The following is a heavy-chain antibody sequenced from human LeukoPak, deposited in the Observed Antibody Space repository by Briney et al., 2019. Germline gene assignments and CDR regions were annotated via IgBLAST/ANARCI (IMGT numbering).Heavy chain of an antibody. CDR1: GFTFSSYA. CDR3: ARWMKYDYVWGSYRYLDY. J-gene: IGHJ4*02. Sequence: PGGSLRLSCAASGFTFSSYAMSWVRQAPGKGLEWVSAISGSGGSTYYADSVKGRFTISRDNAKNSLYLQMNSLRAEDTAVYYCARWMKYDYVWGSYRYLDYWGQGTLVTVSS. D-gene: IGHD3-16*02. CDR2: ISGSGGST. V-gene: IGHV3-23*01.